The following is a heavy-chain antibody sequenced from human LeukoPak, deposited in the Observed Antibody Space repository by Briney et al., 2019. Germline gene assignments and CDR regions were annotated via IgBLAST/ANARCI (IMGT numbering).Heavy chain of an antibody. J-gene: IGHJ4*02. Sequence: GESLKISCKGSGYSFTSYWIGWVRQMPGKGLEWMGIIYPGDSDTRYSPSFQGQVTISADKSISTAYLQWSSLKASDTDMYYCARQGYCSSTSCYLDYWGQGTLVTVSS. CDR1: GYSFTSYW. D-gene: IGHD2-2*01. CDR3: ARQGYCSSTSCYLDY. CDR2: IYPGDSDT. V-gene: IGHV5-51*01.